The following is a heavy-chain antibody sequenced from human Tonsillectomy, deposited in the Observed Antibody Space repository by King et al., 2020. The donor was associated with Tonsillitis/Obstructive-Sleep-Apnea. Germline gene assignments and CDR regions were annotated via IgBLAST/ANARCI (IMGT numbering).Heavy chain of an antibody. CDR2: IYYSGST. CDR1: GGSVSSGSDY. J-gene: IGHJ5*02. D-gene: IGHD3-10*01. CDR3: ARVPGAGLRWFDP. V-gene: IGHV4-61*01. Sequence: VQLQESGPGLVKPSETLSLTCTGSGGSVSSGSDYWSWIRQPPGKGLEWIGYIYYSGSTNYHPSLKSRVTLSVDTSKNQFSLKLSSVTAADTAVYYCARVPGAGLRWFDPWGQGTRVTVSS.